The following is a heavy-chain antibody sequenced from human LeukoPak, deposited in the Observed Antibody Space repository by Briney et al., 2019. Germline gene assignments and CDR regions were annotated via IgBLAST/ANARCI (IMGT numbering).Heavy chain of an antibody. J-gene: IGHJ4*02. CDR3: AKYPGYSGYQQYHY. CDR1: AFTFTSYA. CDR2: ISGSGGST. Sequence: GGSLRLSCAASAFTFTSYAMSSVRQAPGKGREWVSSISGSGGSTYYADSVKGRFTISRDNSKNTLYLQMNSLRAEDTAVYYCAKYPGYSGYQQYHYWGQGTLVTVSS. V-gene: IGHV3-23*01. D-gene: IGHD5-12*01.